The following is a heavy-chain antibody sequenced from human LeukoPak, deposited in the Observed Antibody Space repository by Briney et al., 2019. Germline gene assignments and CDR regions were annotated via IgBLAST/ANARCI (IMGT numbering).Heavy chain of an antibody. V-gene: IGHV1-69*13. J-gene: IGHJ4*02. D-gene: IGHD3-3*01. CDR3: ARGGPLRFLEWLSF. CDR2: IIPIFGTA. Sequence: SVKVSCKASGGTFSSYAISWVRQAPGQGLEWMGGIIPIFGTANYAQKFQSRVTITADESTSTAYMELSSLRSEDTAVYYCARGGPLRFLEWLSFWGQGTLVTVSS. CDR1: GGTFSSYA.